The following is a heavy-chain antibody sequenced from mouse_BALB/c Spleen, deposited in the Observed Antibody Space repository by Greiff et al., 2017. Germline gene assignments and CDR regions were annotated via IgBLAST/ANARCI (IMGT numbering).Heavy chain of an antibody. Sequence: QVTLKVSGPGILQPSQTLSLTCSFSGFSLSTFGMGVSWIRQPSGKDLELLAHIYWDDDKHYNPSLKSRLTISKDTSNNQVFLKITTVDTADTATYYCAREGDYGYDVGAMDCWGQGTSVTVSS. CDR2: IYWDDDK. J-gene: IGHJ4*01. CDR3: AREGDYGYDVGAMDC. D-gene: IGHD2-2*01. CDR1: GFSLSTFGMG. V-gene: IGHV8-13*01.